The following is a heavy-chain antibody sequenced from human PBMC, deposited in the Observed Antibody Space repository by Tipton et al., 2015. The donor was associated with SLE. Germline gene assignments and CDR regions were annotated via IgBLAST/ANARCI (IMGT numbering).Heavy chain of an antibody. Sequence: TLSLTCTVSGGSISSYYWSWIRQPPGKGLEWIGYIYYSGSTNYNPSLKSRVTISVDTSKNQFSLELGSVTAADTAVYYCARGGEAVAGTSYFQHWGQGTLVTVSS. D-gene: IGHD6-19*01. V-gene: IGHV4-59*12. J-gene: IGHJ1*01. CDR3: ARGGEAVAGTSYFQH. CDR1: GGSISSYY. CDR2: IYYSGST.